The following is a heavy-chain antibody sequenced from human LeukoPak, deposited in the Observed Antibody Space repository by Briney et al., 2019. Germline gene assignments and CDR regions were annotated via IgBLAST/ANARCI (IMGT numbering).Heavy chain of an antibody. V-gene: IGHV3-33*01. CDR1: GFTFSSYG. J-gene: IGHJ5*02. CDR3: AREYLDYGDQDNWFDP. Sequence: PGRSLRLSCAASGFTFSSYGMHWVRQAPGKGLEWVAVIWYDGSNKYYADSVKGRFTISRDNSKNTLYLQMNSLRAEDTAVYYCAREYLDYGDQDNWFDPWGQGTLVTVSS. D-gene: IGHD4-17*01. CDR2: IWYDGSNK.